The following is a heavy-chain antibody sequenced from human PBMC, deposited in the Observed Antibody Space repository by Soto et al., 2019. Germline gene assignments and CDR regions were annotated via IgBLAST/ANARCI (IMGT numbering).Heavy chain of an antibody. V-gene: IGHV3-30-3*01. D-gene: IGHD3-22*01. Sequence: PGGSLRLSCAASGLTFSSYAMHWVRQAPGKGLEWVAVISYYVSNKYYADSVKGRFTISRDNSMNTLYLQMNSLRAEDTAVYYCARDNPPRIVVVINACDIWGHGKMVT. J-gene: IGHJ3*02. CDR3: ARDNPPRIVVVINACDI. CDR1: GLTFSSYA. CDR2: ISYYVSNK.